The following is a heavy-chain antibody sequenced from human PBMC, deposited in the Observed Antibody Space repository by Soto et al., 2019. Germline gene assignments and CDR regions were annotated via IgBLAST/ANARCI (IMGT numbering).Heavy chain of an antibody. CDR2: IKQDGSEK. CDR3: ARGRGSGSYTN. Sequence: EVQLVESGGGLVQAGGSLRLSCAASGFTFTTYWMSWVRQAPGKGLEWVASIKQDGSEKYYVDSVKGRFTISRDNAKNSLYLQMNSLRAEDTAVYYCARGRGSGSYTNWGQGTLVTVSS. D-gene: IGHD1-26*01. V-gene: IGHV3-7*03. J-gene: IGHJ4*02. CDR1: GFTFTTYW.